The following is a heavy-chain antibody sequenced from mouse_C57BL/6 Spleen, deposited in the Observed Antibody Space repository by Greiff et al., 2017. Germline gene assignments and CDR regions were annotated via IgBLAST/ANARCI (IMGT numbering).Heavy chain of an antibody. D-gene: IGHD2-4*01. CDR2: IDPSDSYT. V-gene: IGHV1-59*01. CDR1: GYTFTSYW. Sequence: QVQLQQPGAELVRPGTSVKLSCKASGYTFTSYWMHWVKQRPGQGLEWIGVIDPSDSYTNYNQKFKGKATLTVDTSSSTAYMQLSSLTSEDSAVYYCARTDDYDGAFDYRGQGTTLTVSS. J-gene: IGHJ2*01. CDR3: ARTDDYDGAFDY.